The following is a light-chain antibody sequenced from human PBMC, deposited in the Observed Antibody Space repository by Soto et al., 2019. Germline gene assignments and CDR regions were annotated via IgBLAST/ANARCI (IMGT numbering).Light chain of an antibody. CDR2: EVS. CDR3: SSYTNSISVA. Sequence: HSALTQPPSVSGSPGQSVTISCTGTSSDIGSYNRVSWYQQPPGTAPKLMIYEVSNRPSGVPDRFSGSKSGNTASLTISGLQAEDEADYYCSSYTNSISVAFGGGTKLTVL. V-gene: IGLV2-18*02. J-gene: IGLJ2*01. CDR1: SSDIGSYNR.